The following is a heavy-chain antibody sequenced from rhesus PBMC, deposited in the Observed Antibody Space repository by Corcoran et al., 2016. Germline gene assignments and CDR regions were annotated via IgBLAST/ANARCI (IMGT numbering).Heavy chain of an antibody. V-gene: IGHV4-127*01. CDR2: IGGSGRST. J-gene: IGHJ4*01. CDR1: GYSISSGYG. D-gene: IGHD6-31*01. CDR3: ARGVAAADY. Sequence: QVQLQESGPGLVKPSETLSLTCAVSGYSISSGYGWSWIRQPPGKGLEWIGYIGGSGRSTHYNPSLNIRFTISKDTSKNPFSLKLSSVTAADTAVYYCARGVAAADYWGHGVLVTVSS.